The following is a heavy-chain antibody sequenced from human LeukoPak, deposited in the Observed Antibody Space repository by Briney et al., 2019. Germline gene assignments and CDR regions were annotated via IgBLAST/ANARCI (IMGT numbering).Heavy chain of an antibody. V-gene: IGHV4-59*01. CDR3: AGEPGIAVAGGDY. D-gene: IGHD6-19*01. CDR2: IYYSGST. CDR1: GGTISSYY. J-gene: IGHJ4*02. Sequence: PSETLSLTCTVSGGTISSYYWSWIRQPPGKGLEWIGYIYYSGSTNYNPSLKSRVTISVDTSKNQFSLKLSSVTAADTAVYYCAGEPGIAVAGGDYWGQGTLETVSS.